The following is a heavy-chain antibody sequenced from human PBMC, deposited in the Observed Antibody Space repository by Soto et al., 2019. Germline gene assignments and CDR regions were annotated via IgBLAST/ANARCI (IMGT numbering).Heavy chain of an antibody. CDR1: GYSFTSYW. CDR3: ARLAGYCSSTSCYTPQYYYYYYGMDV. Sequence: GESLKISCRGSGYSFTSYWIGWVRQMPGKGLEWMGIIYPGDSDTRYSPSFQGQVTISADKSISTAYLQWSSLKASDTAMYYCARLAGYCSSTSCYTPQYYYYYYGMDVWGQGTTVTVSS. CDR2: IYPGDSDT. D-gene: IGHD2-2*02. J-gene: IGHJ6*02. V-gene: IGHV5-51*01.